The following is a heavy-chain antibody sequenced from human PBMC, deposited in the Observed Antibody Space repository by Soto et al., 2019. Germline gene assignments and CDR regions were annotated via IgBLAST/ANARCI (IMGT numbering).Heavy chain of an antibody. J-gene: IGHJ4*02. D-gene: IGHD5-18*01. CDR1: GFTFSSYA. CDR2: ISYDGSNK. Sequence: GGSLRLSCAASGFTFSSYAMHWVRQAPGKGLEWVAVISYDGSNKYYADSVKGRFTISRDNSKNTLYLQMNSLRAEDTAVYYCAREPRAWIQLWFPPDYWGQGTLVTVSS. V-gene: IGHV3-30-3*01. CDR3: AREPRAWIQLWFPPDY.